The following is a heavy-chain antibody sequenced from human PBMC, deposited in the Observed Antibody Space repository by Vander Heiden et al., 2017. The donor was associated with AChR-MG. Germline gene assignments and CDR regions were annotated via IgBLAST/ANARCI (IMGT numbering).Heavy chain of an antibody. V-gene: IGHV4-39*01. Sequence: QLQLQESGPGLVKPSETLSLTCTVSGGSISSSSYYWGWIRQPPGKGLEWIGSIYYSGSTYYNPSLKSRVTISVDTSKNQFSLKLSSVTAADTAVYYCARLPPDVGFDPWGQGTLVTVSS. J-gene: IGHJ5*02. CDR1: GGSISSSSYY. CDR2: IYYSGST. CDR3: ARLPPDVGFDP. D-gene: IGHD1-26*01.